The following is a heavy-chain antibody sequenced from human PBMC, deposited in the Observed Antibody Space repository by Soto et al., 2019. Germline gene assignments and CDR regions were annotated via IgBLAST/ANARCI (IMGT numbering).Heavy chain of an antibody. Sequence: TSETLSLTCTVSGGSISSYYWSLIRQPPGKGLEWIGYIYYSGSTNYNPSLKSRVTISVDTSKNQFSLKLSSVTAADTAVYYCARRYGRNFDYWGQGTLVTVSS. CDR3: ARRYGRNFDY. CDR2: IYYSGST. J-gene: IGHJ4*02. CDR1: GGSISSYY. D-gene: IGHD1-20*01. V-gene: IGHV4-59*01.